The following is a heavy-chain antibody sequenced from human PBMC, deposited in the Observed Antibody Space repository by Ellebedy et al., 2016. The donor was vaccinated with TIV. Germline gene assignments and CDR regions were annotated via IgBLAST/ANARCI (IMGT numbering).Heavy chain of an antibody. CDR1: GYTFTGYY. V-gene: IGHV1-8*02. CDR3: ARVISSSSWGIYYYYYYMDV. D-gene: IGHD6-13*01. J-gene: IGHJ6*03. CDR2: INPNSGNT. Sequence: ASVKVSXXASGYTFTGYYMHWVRQAPGQGLEWMGWINPNSGNTGYAQKFQGRVTMTRNTSISTAYMELSSLRSEDTAVYYCARVISSSSWGIYYYYYYMDVWGKGTTVTVSS.